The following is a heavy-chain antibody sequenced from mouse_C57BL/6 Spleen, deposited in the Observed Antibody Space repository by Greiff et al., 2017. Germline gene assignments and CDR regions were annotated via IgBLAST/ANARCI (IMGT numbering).Heavy chain of an antibody. J-gene: IGHJ2*01. CDR2: IYPGDGDT. CDR1: GYAFSSSW. CDR3: ARDDTTVVSENY. V-gene: IGHV1-82*01. D-gene: IGHD1-1*01. Sequence: QVQLQQSGPELVKPGASVKISCKASGYAFSSSWMNWVKQRPGKGLEWIGRIYPGDGDTNYNGKFKGKATLTADKSSSTAYMQLSSLTSEDSAVYFCARDDTTVVSENYWGQGITLTVYS.